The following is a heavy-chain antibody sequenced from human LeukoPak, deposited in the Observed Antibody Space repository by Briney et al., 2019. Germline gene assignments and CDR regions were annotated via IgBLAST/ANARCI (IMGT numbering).Heavy chain of an antibody. Sequence: PGGSLRLSCAASGFTFRTYAMNWVRQAPGKGLEWVSSVSGNGVNTYYADSVRGRFTASRDNSRNTVYLQVNNLRAEDTAIFYCAKEVTSFGYRGVDFWGQGTLVTVSS. CDR2: VSGNGVNT. CDR3: AKEVTSFGYRGVDF. J-gene: IGHJ4*02. D-gene: IGHD5-18*01. CDR1: GFTFRTYA. V-gene: IGHV3-23*01.